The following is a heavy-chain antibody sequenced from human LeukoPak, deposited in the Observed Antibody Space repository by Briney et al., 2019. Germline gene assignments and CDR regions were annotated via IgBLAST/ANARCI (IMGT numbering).Heavy chain of an antibody. CDR2: ISGSGDST. Sequence: GGSLRLSCAASGFTFSSYGMSWVRQAPGKGLEWVSCISGSGDSTYYADSVKGRFTISRDNSRNTVYLQMNSLTAEDTAVYYCAKRYPYCANGVCYREGFDYWGQGTLATVSS. D-gene: IGHD2-8*01. CDR1: GFTFSSYG. CDR3: AKRYPYCANGVCYREGFDY. V-gene: IGHV3-23*01. J-gene: IGHJ4*02.